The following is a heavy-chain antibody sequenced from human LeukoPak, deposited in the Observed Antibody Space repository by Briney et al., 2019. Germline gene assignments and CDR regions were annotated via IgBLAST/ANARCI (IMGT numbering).Heavy chain of an antibody. D-gene: IGHD3-22*01. V-gene: IGHV3-23*01. CDR1: GFTFSSYA. J-gene: IGHJ4*02. CDR3: ARDKTYDSSGPEDY. CDR2: ISGSGGST. Sequence: GGSLRLSCAASGFTFSSYAMSWVRQAPGKGLEWVSAISGSGGSTYYADSVKGRFTISRDNSKNTLYLQMNSLRAEDPAVYYCARDKTYDSSGPEDYWGQGTLVTVSS.